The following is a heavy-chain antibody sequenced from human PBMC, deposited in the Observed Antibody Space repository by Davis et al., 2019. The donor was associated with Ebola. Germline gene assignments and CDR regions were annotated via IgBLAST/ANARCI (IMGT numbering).Heavy chain of an antibody. CDR2: ISSSSSYI. D-gene: IGHD2-21*02. Sequence: GESLKISCAASGFTFSSYSMNWVRQAPGKGLEWVSSISSSSSYIYYADSVKGRFTISRDNSRHTLSLQMNSLRADDTAVYYCANSWSYCGKDCYTYTFDYWGQGTLVTVSS. CDR3: ANSWSYCGKDCYTYTFDY. V-gene: IGHV3-21*04. J-gene: IGHJ4*02. CDR1: GFTFSSYS.